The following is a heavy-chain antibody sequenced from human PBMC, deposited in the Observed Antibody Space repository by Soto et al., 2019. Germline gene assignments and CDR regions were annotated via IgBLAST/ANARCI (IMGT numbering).Heavy chain of an antibody. Sequence: QLVQSGAEVKRPGSSVKVSCKASGGDFLSYTISWVRQVPGQGPEWMGTIIPILDVAKNAQKFQGRVAITADKATSTVYTELRSLRSDDTAVYYCAKMWFGELWHGMGVWGQGTTITVSS. CDR3: AKMWFGELWHGMGV. J-gene: IGHJ6*02. V-gene: IGHV1-69*02. CDR1: GGDFLSYT. D-gene: IGHD3-10*01. CDR2: IIPILDVA.